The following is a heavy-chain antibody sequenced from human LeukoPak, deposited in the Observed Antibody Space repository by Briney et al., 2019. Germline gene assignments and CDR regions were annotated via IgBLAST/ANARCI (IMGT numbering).Heavy chain of an antibody. CDR1: GGSISSSSDY. J-gene: IGHJ4*02. D-gene: IGHD4-23*01. CDR2: IYYHENT. V-gene: IGHV4-39*01. Sequence: SETLSLTCTVSGGSISSSSDYWGWIRQAPGKGLEWIGSIYYHENTHYNSSLKSRVTISVDTSKNQFSLKLNSVTAADTAVYYCARGTERDRLRWIGYYFDYWGQGSLVTVSS. CDR3: ARGTERDRLRWIGYYFDY.